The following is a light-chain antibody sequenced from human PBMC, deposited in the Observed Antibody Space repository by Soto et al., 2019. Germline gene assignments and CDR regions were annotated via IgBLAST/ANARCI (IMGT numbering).Light chain of an antibody. Sequence: QSVLTQPPSASGTPGQRVTISCSGSSSNIGSNSVNWYQQLPGAAPKLLIYSNNQRPSGVPDRLSGSKSGTSASLAISGRQSEDEADYYCAAWDDSLNGREVFGTGTKVTVL. CDR1: SSNIGSNS. J-gene: IGLJ1*01. V-gene: IGLV1-44*01. CDR2: SNN. CDR3: AAWDDSLNGREV.